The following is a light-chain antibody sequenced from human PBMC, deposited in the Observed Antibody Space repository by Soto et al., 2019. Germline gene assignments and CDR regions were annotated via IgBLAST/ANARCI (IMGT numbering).Light chain of an antibody. V-gene: IGKV3-15*01. CDR2: GAS. CDR3: QQDDKWPWK. CDR1: QTINNN. Sequence: DIVRTQSPATLSMSPGERATLSCRASQTINNNLAWNQKKPGQAPRLLIYGASTRTTGIPDRFSGCGSGTEFTLTISSLQYEDFAVYYGQQDDKWPWKFGQGTKVESK. J-gene: IGKJ1*01.